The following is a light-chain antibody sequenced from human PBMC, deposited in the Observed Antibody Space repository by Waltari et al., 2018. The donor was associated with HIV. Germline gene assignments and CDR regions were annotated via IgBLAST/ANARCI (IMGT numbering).Light chain of an antibody. CDR1: SSNIRSNT. CDR2: SNN. J-gene: IGLJ2*01. CDR3: AAWDDSLNGHVV. V-gene: IGLV1-44*01. Sequence: QSVLTQPPSASGTPGQRVTISCSGSSSNIRSNTVNWYQQLPGTAPKPLIYSNNQRPSGVPDRFSGSKSGTSASLAISGLQSEDEADYYCAAWDDSLNGHVVFGGGTKLTVL.